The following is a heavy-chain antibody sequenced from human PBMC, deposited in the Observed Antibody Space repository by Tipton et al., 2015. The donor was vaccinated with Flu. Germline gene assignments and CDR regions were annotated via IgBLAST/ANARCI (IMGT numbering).Heavy chain of an antibody. CDR2: INTDNGNT. J-gene: IGHJ4*02. D-gene: IGHD3-10*01. CDR3: VRDRYYGSGSYNYFDY. Sequence: QLVQSGAEVKKPGASVKVSCQASGYTFTSWTMHWVRQTPGQRLEWMGWINTDNGNTKYSQKFQDRVTITRDTSASTAYMELSSLRSEDTAVYYCVRDRYYGSGSYNYFDYWGQGTLVTVSS. V-gene: IGHV1-3*04. CDR1: GYTFTSWT.